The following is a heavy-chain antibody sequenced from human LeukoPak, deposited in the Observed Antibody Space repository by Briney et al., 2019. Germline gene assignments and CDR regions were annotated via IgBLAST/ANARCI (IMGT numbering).Heavy chain of an antibody. Sequence: GGSLRLSCAASGFTFSSYAMSWVRQAPGKGLEWVSAISGSGGSTYYADSVKGRFTISRDNSKNTLYLQMNSLRAEDTAVYYCAKGRLLNYYDSSGVFDYWGQGTLVTVSS. CDR2: ISGSGGST. V-gene: IGHV3-23*01. J-gene: IGHJ4*02. D-gene: IGHD3-22*01. CDR1: GFTFSSYA. CDR3: AKGRLLNYYDSSGVFDY.